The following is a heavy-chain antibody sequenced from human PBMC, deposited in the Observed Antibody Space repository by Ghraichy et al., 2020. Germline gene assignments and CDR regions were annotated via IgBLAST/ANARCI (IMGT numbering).Heavy chain of an antibody. CDR3: AKEEQSSNWPPDAFDV. Sequence: GGSLRLSCAASGFTFSSYAMSWVRQAPGKGLDWVSTISGSGHATYYADSVKGRFSISRDESKDTVYLQMNSLRVEDTAVYYCAKEEQSSNWPPDAFDVWGQGTLVTVSS. J-gene: IGHJ3*01. CDR1: GFTFSSYA. V-gene: IGHV3-23*01. CDR2: ISGSGHAT. D-gene: IGHD1-20*01.